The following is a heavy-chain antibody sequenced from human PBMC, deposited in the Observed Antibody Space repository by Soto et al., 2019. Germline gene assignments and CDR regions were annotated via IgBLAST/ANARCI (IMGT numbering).Heavy chain of an antibody. CDR3: ARHVYGDPFPY. CDR2: ISYSGDT. D-gene: IGHD4-17*01. V-gene: IGHV4-31*03. Sequence: SETLSLTCTVSGGSIRSDGCYWSWIRHHPGRGLEWIGYISYSGDTYYSPSLRSRVTISVDTSETQFSPRLASVTAADTAVYYCARHVYGDPFPYWGKGTLVTVSS. CDR1: GGSIRSDGCY. J-gene: IGHJ4*02.